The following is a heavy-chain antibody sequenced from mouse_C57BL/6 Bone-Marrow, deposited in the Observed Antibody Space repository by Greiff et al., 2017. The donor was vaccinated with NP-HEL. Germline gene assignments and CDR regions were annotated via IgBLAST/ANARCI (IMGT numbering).Heavy chain of an antibody. CDR1: GFSLTSYG. CDR3: AKKATVVAPYWYFDV. Sequence: VKLQESGPGLVQPSQSLSITCTVSGFSLTSYGVHWVRQSPGKGLEWLGVIWRGGSTDYNAAFMSRLSITKDNSKSQVFFKMNSLQADDTAIYYCAKKATVVAPYWYFDVWGTGTTVTVSS. J-gene: IGHJ1*03. D-gene: IGHD1-1*01. V-gene: IGHV2-5*01. CDR2: IWRGGST.